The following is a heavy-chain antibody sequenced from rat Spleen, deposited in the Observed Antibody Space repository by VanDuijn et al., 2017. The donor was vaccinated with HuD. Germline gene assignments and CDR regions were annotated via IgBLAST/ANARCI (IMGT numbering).Heavy chain of an antibody. V-gene: IGHV5-29*01. CDR2: ISHDGSVT. CDR1: GFTFSDYY. CDR3: ASRDY. Sequence: EVQLVESDGGLVQPGRSLKLSCAAAGFTFSDYYMAWVRQAPTKGLEWVATISHDGSVTYYRDSVKGRFSISRDNVKSTLYLQMDNLRSEDTATYNCASRDYWGQGVMVTVS. J-gene: IGHJ2*01.